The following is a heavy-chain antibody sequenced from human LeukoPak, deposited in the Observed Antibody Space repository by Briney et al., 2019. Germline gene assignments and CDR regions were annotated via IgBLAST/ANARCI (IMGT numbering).Heavy chain of an antibody. J-gene: IGHJ3*02. Sequence: ASVKVSCKASGYTFTSYDINWVRQATGQGLEWMGWMNPNSGNTGYAQKFQGRVTITRNTSISTAYMELSSLRSEDTAVYYCARARQWLVTNPFDIWGQGTMVTVSS. D-gene: IGHD6-19*01. CDR3: ARARQWLVTNPFDI. CDR1: GYTFTSYD. CDR2: MNPNSGNT. V-gene: IGHV1-8*03.